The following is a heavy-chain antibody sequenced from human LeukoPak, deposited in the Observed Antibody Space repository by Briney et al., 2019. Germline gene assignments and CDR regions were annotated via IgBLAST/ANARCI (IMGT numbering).Heavy chain of an antibody. V-gene: IGHV1-69*05. D-gene: IGHD4-17*01. CDR1: GGTFSSYA. J-gene: IGHJ4*02. CDR2: IIPIFGTA. CDR3: ARVRTTVTTWGEFDY. Sequence: ASVKVSCKASGGTFSSYAISWVRQAPGQGLEWMGGIIPIFGTANYAQKLQGRVTMTTDTSTSTAYMELRSLRSDDTAVYYCARVRTTVTTWGEFDYWGQGTLVTVSS.